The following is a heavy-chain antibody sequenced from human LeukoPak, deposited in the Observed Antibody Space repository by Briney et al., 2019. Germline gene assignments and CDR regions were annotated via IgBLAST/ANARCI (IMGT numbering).Heavy chain of an antibody. V-gene: IGHV1-3*04. CDR2: INTGNGGT. CDR1: GYTFTTYA. CDR3: ARRGGSGHEFGYDY. Sequence: ASVKVSCKASGYTFTTYALHWVRQAPGQRLEWMGWINTGNGGTRYSQQFQGRVTITRDTSASTAYMELSSLRSEDTAGYYCARRGGSGHEFGYDYWGQGTLVTVSS. J-gene: IGHJ4*02. D-gene: IGHD5-12*01.